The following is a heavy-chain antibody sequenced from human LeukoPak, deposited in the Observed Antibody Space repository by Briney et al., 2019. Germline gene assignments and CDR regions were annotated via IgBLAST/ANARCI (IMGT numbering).Heavy chain of an antibody. CDR2: ISWDGGST. D-gene: IGHD6-13*01. J-gene: IGHJ6*03. CDR1: GFTFDDYA. V-gene: IGHV3-43D*03. CDR3: AKDIAAAGTGYYYYYMDV. Sequence: GGSLRLSCAASGFTFDDYAMHWVRQAPGKGLEWVSLISWDGGSTYYADSVKGRFTISRDNSKNCLYLQMNSLRAEDTALYYCAKDIAAAGTGYYYYYMDVWGKGTTVTVSS.